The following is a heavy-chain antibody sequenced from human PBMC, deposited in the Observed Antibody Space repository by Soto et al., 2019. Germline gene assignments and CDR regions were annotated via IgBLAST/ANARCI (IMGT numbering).Heavy chain of an antibody. D-gene: IGHD3-22*01. CDR3: AKNYYDSSGYYYPYYFDY. Sequence: QVQLVESGGGVVQPGRSLRLSCAASGFTFSSYGMHWVRQAPGKGLEWVAVISYDGSNKYYADSVKGRFTISRDNSKNTLYLQMNSLRAEDTAVYYCAKNYYDSSGYYYPYYFDYWGQGTLVTVSS. J-gene: IGHJ4*02. CDR1: GFTFSSYG. V-gene: IGHV3-30*18. CDR2: ISYDGSNK.